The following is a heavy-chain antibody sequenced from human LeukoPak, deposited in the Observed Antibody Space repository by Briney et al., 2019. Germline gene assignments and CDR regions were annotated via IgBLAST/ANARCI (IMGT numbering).Heavy chain of an antibody. CDR1: GYTFTSYA. V-gene: IGHV1-3*01. CDR2: INAGNGNT. D-gene: IGHD1-26*01. CDR3: ARDSSYSIVGATEFDY. J-gene: IGHJ4*02. Sequence: PGGSLRLSCAASGYTFTSYAMHWVRQAPGQRLEWMGWINAGNGNTKYSQKFQGRVTITRDTSASTAYMELSSLRSEDTAVYYCARDSSYSIVGATEFDYWGQGTLVTVSS.